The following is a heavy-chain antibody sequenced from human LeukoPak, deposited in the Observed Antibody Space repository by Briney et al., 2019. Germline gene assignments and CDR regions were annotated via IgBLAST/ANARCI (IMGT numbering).Heavy chain of an antibody. CDR1: GYIFTAYY. V-gene: IGHV1-69*06. J-gene: IGHJ6*03. CDR3: ARGEGYYDSSGYNYYYYYYMDV. Sequence: ASVKVSCKASGYIFTAYYVHWVRQAPGQGLEWMGGIIPIFGTANYAQKFQGRVTITADKSTSTAYMELSSLRSEDTAVYYCARGEGYYDSSGYNYYYYYYMDVWGKGTTVTVSS. CDR2: IIPIFGTA. D-gene: IGHD3-22*01.